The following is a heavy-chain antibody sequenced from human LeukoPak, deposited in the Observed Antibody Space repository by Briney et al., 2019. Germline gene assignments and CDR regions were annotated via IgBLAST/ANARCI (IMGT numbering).Heavy chain of an antibody. V-gene: IGHV3-23*01. CDR2: ITGSGGFT. CDR1: GFPFSTYA. Sequence: GGSLRLSCAASGFPFSTYAMNWVRQAPGKGLEWVSVITGSGGFTQYADSVKGRFAISRDNSKNTVYLQMNSLRVEDTALYYCVRSLDYWGQGTLVTVSS. CDR3: VRSLDY. J-gene: IGHJ4*02.